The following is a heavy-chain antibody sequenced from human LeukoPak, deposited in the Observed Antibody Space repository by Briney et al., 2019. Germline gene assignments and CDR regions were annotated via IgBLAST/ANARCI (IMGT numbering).Heavy chain of an antibody. V-gene: IGHV3-23*01. D-gene: IGHD2-21*01. CDR1: EFTFNNYA. J-gene: IGHJ4*02. CDR3: ARDGPHTRYYFDS. Sequence: GGSLRLSCAASEFTFNNYAMTWVRQAPAKGLEWVSAISGTGDTTYYADSVKGRFTISRDNSKNTLSLQMNSLRAEDSAVYYFARDGPHTRYYFDSWGQGTLVTVSS. CDR2: ISGTGDTT.